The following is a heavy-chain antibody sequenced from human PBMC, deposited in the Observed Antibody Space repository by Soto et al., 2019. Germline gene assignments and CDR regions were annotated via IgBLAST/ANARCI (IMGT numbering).Heavy chain of an antibody. CDR2: IIPIFGTA. Sequence: SVKVSCKASGGTFSSYAISWVRQAPGQGLEWMGGIIPIFGTANYAQKFQGRVTITADESTSTAYMELSSLRSEDTAAYYCARSAPAGQLVFWGLYYYGMDVWGQGTTVTVSS. CDR3: ARSAPAGQLVFWGLYYYGMDV. CDR1: GGTFSSYA. J-gene: IGHJ6*02. V-gene: IGHV1-69*13. D-gene: IGHD6-6*01.